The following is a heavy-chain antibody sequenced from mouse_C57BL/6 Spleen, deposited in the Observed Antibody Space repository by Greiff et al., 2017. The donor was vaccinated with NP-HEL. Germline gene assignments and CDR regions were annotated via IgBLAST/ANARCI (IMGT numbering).Heavy chain of an antibody. Sequence: QVQLQQSGAELAKPGASVKLSCKASGYTFTSYWMHWVKQRPGQGLEWIGYIDPSSGYTKYNQKFKDKATLTADKSSSTAYMQLSSLTYEDSAVYYCARGEGGYYGTFAYWGQGTLVTVSA. V-gene: IGHV1-7*01. CDR1: GYTFTSYW. CDR2: IDPSSGYT. J-gene: IGHJ3*01. D-gene: IGHD2-3*01. CDR3: ARGEGGYYGTFAY.